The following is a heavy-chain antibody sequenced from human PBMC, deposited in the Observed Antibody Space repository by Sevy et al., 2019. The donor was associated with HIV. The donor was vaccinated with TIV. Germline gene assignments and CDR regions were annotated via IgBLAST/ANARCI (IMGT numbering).Heavy chain of an antibody. V-gene: IGHV3-30*04. J-gene: IGHJ5*02. Sequence: GGSLKISCAASGFTFSNYPMYWVRQAPGKGLEWVATISYDGNNKYYADSVQGRFTISRDNSKNTLYLKMNTVRPDDTALYYCARDAAEGPYGDTFFSNWFDAWGQGTLVTVSS. CDR2: ISYDGNNK. CDR3: ARDAAEGPYGDTFFSNWFDA. D-gene: IGHD3-10*01. CDR1: GFTFSNYP.